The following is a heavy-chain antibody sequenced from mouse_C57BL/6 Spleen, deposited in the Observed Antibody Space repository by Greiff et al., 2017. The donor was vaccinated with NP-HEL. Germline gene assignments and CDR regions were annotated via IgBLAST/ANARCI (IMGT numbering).Heavy chain of an antibody. V-gene: IGHV3-6*01. J-gene: IGHJ4*01. CDR3: AREGVYAMDY. CDR1: GYSITSGYY. Sequence: EVKLQESGPGLVKPSQSLSLTCSVTGYSITSGYYWNWIRQFPGNKLEWMGYISYDGSNNYNPSLKNRISITRDTSKNQFFLQLNSVTTEDTATYYCAREGVYAMDYWGQGTSVTVSS. CDR2: ISYDGSN.